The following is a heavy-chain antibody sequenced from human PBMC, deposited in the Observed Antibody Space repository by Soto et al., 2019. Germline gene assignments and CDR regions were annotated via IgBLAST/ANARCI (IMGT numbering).Heavy chain of an antibody. CDR3: ARDVDPGNY. Sequence: EVQLVESGGGLVKPGGSLRLSCAASGFTFSSYSMNWVRQAPGKGLEWVSSISSSSSYIYYADSVKGRFTISRDNAKNSLYLPMHSLRAEDTAVYYCARDVDPGNYWGQGTLVTVSS. J-gene: IGHJ4*02. D-gene: IGHD3-10*01. CDR2: ISSSSSYI. CDR1: GFTFSSYS. V-gene: IGHV3-21*01.